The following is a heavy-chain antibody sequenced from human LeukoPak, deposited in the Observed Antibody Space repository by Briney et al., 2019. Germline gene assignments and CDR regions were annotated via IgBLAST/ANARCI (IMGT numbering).Heavy chain of an antibody. CDR2: ISWNSGSI. CDR1: GFTFDDYA. D-gene: IGHD3-3*01. V-gene: IGHV3-9*01. CDR3: ARGIFGVGIFNY. Sequence: GRSLRLSCAASGFTFDDYAMHWVRQAPGKGLEWVSGISWNSGSIGYADSVKGRFTISRDNAKNSLYLQMNSLRAEDTAVYYCARGIFGVGIFNYWGQGTLVTVSS. J-gene: IGHJ4*02.